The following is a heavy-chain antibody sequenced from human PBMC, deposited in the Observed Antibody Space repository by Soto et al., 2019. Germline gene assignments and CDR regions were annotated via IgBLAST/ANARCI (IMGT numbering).Heavy chain of an antibody. CDR1: GGSISSTDHY. V-gene: IGHV4-39*01. D-gene: IGHD2-15*01. CDR3: ARLAFHCLRGSCDDYSFYGLDV. CDR2: MYFAGST. Sequence: SETLSRTCTVSGGSISSTDHYWGWVRQPPGKGLEWLGSMYFAGSTFPHPALKSRATISVDTSRNQLSLRLTTVTASDTALYHCARLAFHCLRGSCDDYSFYGLDVWGQGTTVTVS. J-gene: IGHJ6*02.